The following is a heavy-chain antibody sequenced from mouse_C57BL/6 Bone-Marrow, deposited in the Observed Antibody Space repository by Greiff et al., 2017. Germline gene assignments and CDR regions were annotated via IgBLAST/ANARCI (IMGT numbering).Heavy chain of an antibody. J-gene: IGHJ3*01. CDR1: GYAFSSSW. Sequence: QVQLQQSGPELVKPGASVKISCQASGYAFSSSWMNWVKQRPGKGLEWIGRIYPGDGDTNYNGKFKGKATLTADKSSSTAYMQLSSLTSEDSAVYFCARGGYDAWFAYWGQGTLVTVSA. V-gene: IGHV1-82*01. D-gene: IGHD2-2*01. CDR3: ARGGYDAWFAY. CDR2: IYPGDGDT.